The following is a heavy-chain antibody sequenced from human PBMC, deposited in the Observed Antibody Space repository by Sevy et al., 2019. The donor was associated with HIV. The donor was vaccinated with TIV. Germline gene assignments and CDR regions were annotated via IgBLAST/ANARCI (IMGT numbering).Heavy chain of an antibody. Sequence: GGSLRLSCAASAFAFNTFGMHWVRRAPGKGLEWVAFISFDENIEYYADSVKGRFTISRDNSKNMLYLQMNSLRAEDTAMYYCARDRYCSTSRCYNWIDPWGQGTLVTVSS. V-gene: IGHV3-33*01. CDR2: ISFDENIE. CDR1: AFAFNTFG. J-gene: IGHJ5*02. D-gene: IGHD2-2*01. CDR3: ARDRYCSTSRCYNWIDP.